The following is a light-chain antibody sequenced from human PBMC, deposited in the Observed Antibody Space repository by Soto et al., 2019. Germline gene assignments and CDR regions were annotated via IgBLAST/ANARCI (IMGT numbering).Light chain of an antibody. Sequence: DIQMTQSPSTLSASVGDRVSITCRASQSISGWLAWYQQKPGNAPTLLIYEASYLENGVPSRFSGSGSGTEFTLTITTLQPDDVATYYCQQYESYPLTFGGGTKVESK. CDR3: QQYESYPLT. J-gene: IGKJ4*01. CDR2: EAS. V-gene: IGKV1-5*01. CDR1: QSISGW.